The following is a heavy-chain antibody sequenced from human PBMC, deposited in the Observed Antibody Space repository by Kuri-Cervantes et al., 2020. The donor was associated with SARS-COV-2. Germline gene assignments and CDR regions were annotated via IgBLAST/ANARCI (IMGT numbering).Heavy chain of an antibody. D-gene: IGHD3-3*01. Sequence: LSLTCAASGFTFSDYYMSWIRQAPGKGLEWVSYISSSGSTIYYADSVKGRFTISRDNAKNSLYLQMNSLRAEDTAVYYCARGLSLEWLLPHFDYWGQGTLVTVSS. V-gene: IGHV3-11*04. J-gene: IGHJ4*02. CDR1: GFTFSDYY. CDR3: ARGLSLEWLLPHFDY. CDR2: ISSSGSTI.